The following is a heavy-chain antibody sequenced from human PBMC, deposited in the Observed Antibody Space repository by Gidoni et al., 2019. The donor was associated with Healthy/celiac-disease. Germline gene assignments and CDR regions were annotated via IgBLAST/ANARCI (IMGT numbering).Heavy chain of an antibody. CDR2: IRSKAYGGTR. V-gene: IGHV3-49*04. J-gene: IGHJ4*02. Sequence: EVQLVESGGGLVQPGRHLRLSCTASGFTFGVSAMSWVRPGPGTGLEWVGFIRSKAYGGTREYAASVKGRFTISRDDSKSIVYLQMNSLKTEDTAVYYCTSRNCGGDCYDRSDYWGQGTLVTVSS. CDR3: TSRNCGGDCYDRSDY. D-gene: IGHD2-21*02. CDR1: GFTFGVSA.